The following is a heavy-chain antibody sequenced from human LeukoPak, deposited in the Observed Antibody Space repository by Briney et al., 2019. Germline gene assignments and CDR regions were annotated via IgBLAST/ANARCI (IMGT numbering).Heavy chain of an antibody. CDR3: AREPGVAAAGESYFNY. CDR2: ISYDGSNK. V-gene: IGHV3-30*03. J-gene: IGHJ4*02. CDR1: GFTFSSYG. Sequence: SGGSLRLSCAASGFTFSSYGMHWVRQAPGKGLEWVAVISYDGSNKYYTDSVKGRFTISRDSSKNTLYLQMNSLRAEDTAVYYCAREPGVAAAGESYFNYWGQGTLVTVSS. D-gene: IGHD6-13*01.